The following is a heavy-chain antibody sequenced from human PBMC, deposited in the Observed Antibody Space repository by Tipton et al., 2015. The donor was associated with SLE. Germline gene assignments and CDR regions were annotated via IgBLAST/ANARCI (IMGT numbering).Heavy chain of an antibody. D-gene: IGHD6-13*01. CDR3: AKVFGSTPYFDY. Sequence: SLRLSCAASGFTFSSYAMSWVRQAPGKGLEWVSAISGSGGSTYYADSVKGRFTISRDNSKNTLYLQMNSLRAEDTAVYYCAKVFGSTPYFDYWGQGTLVTVSS. CDR2: ISGSGGST. CDR1: GFTFSSYA. V-gene: IGHV3-23*01. J-gene: IGHJ4*02.